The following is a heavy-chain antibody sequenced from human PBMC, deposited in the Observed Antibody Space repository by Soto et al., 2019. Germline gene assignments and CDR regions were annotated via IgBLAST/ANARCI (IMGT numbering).Heavy chain of an antibody. CDR3: ARSWSSESYYIWSY. CDR1: RDSISSGAYY. Sequence: PSEPLSLTCTVSRDSISSGAYYWSWIRQHPGKGLEWIGYIYYSGHTYYNPSLKSRITISVDTSENQFFLKLSSVTAADTAVYYCARSWSSESYYIWSYWGQGTLVTVSS. J-gene: IGHJ4*02. CDR2: IYYSGHT. V-gene: IGHV4-31*03. D-gene: IGHD3-10*01.